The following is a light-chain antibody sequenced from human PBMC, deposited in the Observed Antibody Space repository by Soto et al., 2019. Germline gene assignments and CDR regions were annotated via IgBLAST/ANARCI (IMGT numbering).Light chain of an antibody. J-gene: IGLJ1*01. CDR3: SSYAGSTNSV. Sequence: QSALTQAPSASGSPGQSVTISCTGTSSDVGGYNYVSWYQQHPGKAPKLMIYEVSKRPSGVPDRFSGSKSGNTASLTVSGLQAEDEADYYCSSYAGSTNSVFGTGTKVTVL. CDR2: EVS. V-gene: IGLV2-8*01. CDR1: SSDVGGYNY.